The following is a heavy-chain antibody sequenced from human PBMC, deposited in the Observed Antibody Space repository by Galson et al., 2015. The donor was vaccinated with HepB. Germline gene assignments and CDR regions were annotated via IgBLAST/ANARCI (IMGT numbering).Heavy chain of an antibody. Sequence: SLRLSCAASEFTVSSNYMSWVRQAPGKGLEWVSVIYSGGYKNYADSVRGRFSASRDNSENTLYLQMNSLRVEDTAVYYCVREGSWFGDVDYWGQGTLVTVSS. J-gene: IGHJ4*02. V-gene: IGHV3-66*01. D-gene: IGHD3-10*01. CDR1: EFTVSSNY. CDR3: VREGSWFGDVDY. CDR2: IYSGGYK.